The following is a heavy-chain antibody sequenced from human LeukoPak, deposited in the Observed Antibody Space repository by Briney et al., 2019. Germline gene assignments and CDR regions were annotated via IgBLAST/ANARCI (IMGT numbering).Heavy chain of an antibody. CDR2: IYYSGST. J-gene: IGHJ4*02. Sequence: SETLSLTRTVSGGTISSYYWSWIRQPPGKGLEWIGDIYYSGSTNYNPSLKSRVTISVDTSKNQFSLKLSSVTAADTAVYYCARIAHEDYYFDYWGQGTLVTVSS. D-gene: IGHD6-13*01. V-gene: IGHV4-59*01. CDR3: ARIAHEDYYFDY. CDR1: GGTISSYY.